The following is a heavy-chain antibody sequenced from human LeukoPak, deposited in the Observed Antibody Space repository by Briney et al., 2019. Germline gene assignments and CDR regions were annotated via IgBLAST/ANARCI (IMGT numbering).Heavy chain of an antibody. CDR2: ISSSGSTI. J-gene: IGHJ4*02. Sequence: PGGSLRLSCAASGFIFSDYYMSWIRQAPGKGLEWVSYISSSGSTIHNVDRVKGRFTISRDNAKNTVYLQMNSLRVEDTAVYYCARDRIVGTSFDFWGQGILVTVSS. V-gene: IGHV3-11*04. CDR1: GFIFSDYY. D-gene: IGHD1-26*01. CDR3: ARDRIVGTSFDF.